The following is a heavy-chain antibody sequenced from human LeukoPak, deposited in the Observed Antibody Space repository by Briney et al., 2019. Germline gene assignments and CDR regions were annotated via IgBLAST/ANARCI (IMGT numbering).Heavy chain of an antibody. CDR3: ANSIDFDYGDYYFDY. J-gene: IGHJ4*02. Sequence: SETLSLICTVSGGSIISDIYYWGWIRQPPGKGLEWIGSVSYSGTTYYNPSLKSRVTIFVDTSKNQISLQVTSATAADTAVYYCANSIDFDYGDYYFDYWGQGALVTISS. V-gene: IGHV4-39*01. CDR2: VSYSGTT. CDR1: GGSIISDIYY. D-gene: IGHD4-17*01.